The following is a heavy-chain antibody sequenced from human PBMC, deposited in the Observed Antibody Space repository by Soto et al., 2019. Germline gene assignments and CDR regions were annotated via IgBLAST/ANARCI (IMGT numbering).Heavy chain of an antibody. J-gene: IGHJ4*02. CDR1: GLTFSSYW. CDR2: INSDGSST. CDR3: XXXXXXXXDY. Sequence: EVQLVESGGGLVQPGGSLRLSCAASGLTFSSYWMHWVRQAPGKGLVWVSRINSDGSSTSYADSVKGRFTISRDNAKNTLYLQMNSLRAXXXXXXXXXXXXXXXXDYWGQGTLVTVSS. V-gene: IGHV3-74*01.